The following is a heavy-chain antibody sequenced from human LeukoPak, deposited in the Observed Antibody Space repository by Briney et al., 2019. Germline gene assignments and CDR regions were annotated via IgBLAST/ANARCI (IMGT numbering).Heavy chain of an antibody. CDR1: GGPISDYY. V-gene: IGHV4-4*08. J-gene: IGHJ4*02. Sequence: PSETLSLTCTVSGGPISDYYWSWVRQPPGKGLEWIAYAHSSGNTAYSPSLKSRATISIDTSRNQFSLNLNSLTAADTAVYYRAGGILLAQGDYWGQGTLVTVSS. CDR2: AHSSGNT. CDR3: AGGILLAQGDY. D-gene: IGHD2/OR15-2a*01.